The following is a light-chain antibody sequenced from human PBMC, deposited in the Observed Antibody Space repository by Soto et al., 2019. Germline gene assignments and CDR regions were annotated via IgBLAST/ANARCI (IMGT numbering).Light chain of an antibody. J-gene: IGKJ2*01. CDR2: GAS. CDR1: QSVRSSY. CDR3: QQYGSSAYT. Sequence: EIVLTQSPGTLSLSPGERATLSCRASQSVRSSYLAWNQQKPGQAPRLLIYGASSRATGIPDRFSGRGSGTDFTLTITSLEPEDFAVYYCQQYGSSAYTFGQGTKLVIK. V-gene: IGKV3-20*01.